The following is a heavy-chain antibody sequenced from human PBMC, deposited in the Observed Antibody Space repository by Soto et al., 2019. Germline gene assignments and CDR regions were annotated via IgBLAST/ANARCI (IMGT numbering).Heavy chain of an antibody. V-gene: IGHV2-5*01. D-gene: IGHD3-9*01. CDR1: GFSLNNDGVT. CDR2: IYWNDDK. J-gene: IGHJ5*02. CDR3: ARSHLQILTGPFYT. Sequence: SRPTVVNPTQTLTLTCTFSGFSLNNDGVTVGWIRQPPGQALEWLALIYWNDDKRYTPSLKKQHTVTKDTSKNQVLLTMTNMKPGDTATYYGARSHLQILTGPFYTWGQRVLLPVSS.